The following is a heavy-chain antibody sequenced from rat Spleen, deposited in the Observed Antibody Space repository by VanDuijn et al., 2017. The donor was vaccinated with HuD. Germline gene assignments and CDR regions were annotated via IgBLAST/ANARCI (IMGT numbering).Heavy chain of an antibody. CDR2: ITSNGDST. Sequence: EVQLVESGGGLVQPGRSLRVSCVGSGFTFNKYWMTWIRQAPGKGLEWVATITSNGDSTYYPDSVRGRFTISRDNAQNKLYLQMNSLRSEDTATYYCARHDPSSYPFDYWGQGVMVTVSS. D-gene: IGHD1-2*01. CDR1: GFTFNKYW. V-gene: IGHV5-31*01. J-gene: IGHJ2*01. CDR3: ARHDPSSYPFDY.